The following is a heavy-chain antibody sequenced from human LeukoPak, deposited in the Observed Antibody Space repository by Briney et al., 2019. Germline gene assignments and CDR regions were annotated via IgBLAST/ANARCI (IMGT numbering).Heavy chain of an antibody. Sequence: PGGSLRLSCAASGFTFSSYAMSWVRQAPGKGLEWVSGISGSGSSTYYADSVKGRFTISRDNSKNTLYLQMNSLRAEDTAVYYCAKESSYYYDSSGYPLTPFDYWGQGTLVTVSS. V-gene: IGHV3-23*01. CDR1: GFTFSSYA. CDR3: AKESSYYYDSSGYPLTPFDY. D-gene: IGHD3-22*01. J-gene: IGHJ4*02. CDR2: ISGSGSST.